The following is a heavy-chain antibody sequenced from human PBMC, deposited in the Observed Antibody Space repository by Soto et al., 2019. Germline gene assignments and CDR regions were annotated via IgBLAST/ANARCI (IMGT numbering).Heavy chain of an antibody. CDR2: INHSGST. V-gene: IGHV4-34*01. J-gene: IGHJ6*02. D-gene: IGHD6-6*01. CDR3: ARGPYSSSLYGMDV. Sequence: SETLSLTCAVYGGSFSGYYWSWIRQPPGKGLEWIGEINHSGSTNYNPSLKGRVTISVDTSKNQFSLKLSSVTAADTAVYYCARGPYSSSLYGMDVWGQGTTVTVSS. CDR1: GGSFSGYY.